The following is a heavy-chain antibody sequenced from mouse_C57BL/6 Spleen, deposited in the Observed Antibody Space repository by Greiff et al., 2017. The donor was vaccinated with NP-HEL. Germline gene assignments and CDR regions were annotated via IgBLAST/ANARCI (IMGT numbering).Heavy chain of an antibody. CDR3: ARSLRGNWYFDV. J-gene: IGHJ1*03. CDR1: GYSFTSYY. Sequence: QVQLKQSGPELVKPGASVKISCKASGYSFTSYYIHWVKQRPGQGLEWIGWIYPGSGNTKYNEKFKGKATLTADTSSSTAYMQLSSLTSEDSAVYYCARSLRGNWYFDVWGTGTTVTVSS. V-gene: IGHV1-66*01. CDR2: IYPGSGNT.